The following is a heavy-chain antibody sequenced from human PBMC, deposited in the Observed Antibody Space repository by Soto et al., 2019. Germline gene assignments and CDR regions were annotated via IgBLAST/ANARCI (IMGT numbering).Heavy chain of an antibody. Sequence: QVQLVQSGAEGKKPGASVKVSCKASGYTFTSYDITWVRQAPGQGLEWMGWMNPNSGNTGYAQKFQGRVTMTRNTSISTADMVLSSLRSEDTAVYYCAYLSDYYGSGSEFDYWGQGTLVTVAS. CDR1: GYTFTSYD. V-gene: IGHV1-8*01. D-gene: IGHD3-10*01. CDR2: MNPNSGNT. CDR3: AYLSDYYGSGSEFDY. J-gene: IGHJ4*02.